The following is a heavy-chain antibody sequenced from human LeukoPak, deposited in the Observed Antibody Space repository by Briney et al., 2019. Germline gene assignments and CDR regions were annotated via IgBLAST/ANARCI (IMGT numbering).Heavy chain of an antibody. CDR3: ARDGVVPNTWFDP. J-gene: IGHJ5*02. CDR2: INPNSGGT. CDR1: GYTFTGYY. V-gene: IGHV1-2*02. D-gene: IGHD2-2*01. Sequence: ASVKVSCKASGYTFTGYYMHWVRQAPGQGLEWMGWINPNSGGTNYAQKFQGRVTTTRDTSISTAYMELSRLRSDDTAVYYCARDGVVPNTWFDPWGQGTLVTVSS.